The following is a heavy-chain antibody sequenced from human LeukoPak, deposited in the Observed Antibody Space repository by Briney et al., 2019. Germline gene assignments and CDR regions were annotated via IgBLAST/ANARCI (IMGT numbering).Heavy chain of an antibody. V-gene: IGHV4-61*02. CDR2: IYTSGST. CDR3: ARHTDYGDPPGGMDV. CDR1: GGSISSGSYY. Sequence: SETLSLTCTVSGGSISSGSYYWSWIRQPAGKGLEWIGRIYTSGSTNYNPSLKSRVTISVDTSKNQFSLKLSSVTAADTAVYYCARHTDYGDPPGGMDVWGQGTTVTVSS. D-gene: IGHD4-17*01. J-gene: IGHJ6*02.